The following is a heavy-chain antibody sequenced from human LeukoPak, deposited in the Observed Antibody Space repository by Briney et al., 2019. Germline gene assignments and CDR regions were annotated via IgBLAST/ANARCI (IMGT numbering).Heavy chain of an antibody. D-gene: IGHD2-8*01. Sequence: PSETLSLTCTVSGDSISSHYWSWIRQSPGKGLAWIGYVHYSGGATYNPSLKSRVTISVATSKTQFSLKLSSVTAADTAVYYCAREYCTTTCYFDYWGQGMLVTVSS. CDR2: VHYSGGA. CDR1: GDSISSHY. CDR3: AREYCTTTCYFDY. V-gene: IGHV4-59*11. J-gene: IGHJ4*02.